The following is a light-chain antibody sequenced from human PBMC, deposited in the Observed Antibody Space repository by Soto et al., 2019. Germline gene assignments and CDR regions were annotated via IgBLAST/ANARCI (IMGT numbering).Light chain of an antibody. CDR3: QQSYTNVFT. V-gene: IGKV1-39*01. CDR1: QTIIGY. J-gene: IGKJ3*01. CDR2: AAS. Sequence: DIQMTQSPSSLSASIGDSVTITCRASQTIIGYLNWYQQKPGKAPRLLINAASNLQSGVPSRFSGSGSGTDFTLTISSLQPEDFATYYCQQSYTNVFTFGPGTKVDIK.